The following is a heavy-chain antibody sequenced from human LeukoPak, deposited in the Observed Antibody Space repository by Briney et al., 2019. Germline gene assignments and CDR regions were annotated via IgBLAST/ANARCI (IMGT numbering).Heavy chain of an antibody. CDR1: GFTFSSYG. D-gene: IGHD3-10*01. CDR3: AKSAHYYGSGSYLDY. J-gene: IGHJ4*02. CDR2: ISGSGGST. Sequence: GGSLRLSCAASGFTFSSYGMSWVRQAPGKGLEWDSAISGSGGSTYYADSVKGRFTISRDNSKDTLYLQMNSLRAEDTAVYYCAKSAHYYGSGSYLDYWGQGTLVTVSS. V-gene: IGHV3-23*01.